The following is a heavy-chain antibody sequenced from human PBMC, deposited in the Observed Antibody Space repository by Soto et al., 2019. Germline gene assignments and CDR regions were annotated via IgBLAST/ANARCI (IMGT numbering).Heavy chain of an antibody. Sequence: PGGSLRLSCAVSGFRFSSYGMHWVRQAPGKGLEWVALISYDGSRQYYADSVKGRFTISRDNSKNTLDLQLNSLRSEDTGVYYCATDGPNKTDYGSEDFHFWGPGP. V-gene: IGHV3-30*03. D-gene: IGHD3-10*01. CDR2: ISYDGSRQ. CDR1: GFRFSSYG. CDR3: ATDGPNKTDYGSEDFHF. J-gene: IGHJ4*02.